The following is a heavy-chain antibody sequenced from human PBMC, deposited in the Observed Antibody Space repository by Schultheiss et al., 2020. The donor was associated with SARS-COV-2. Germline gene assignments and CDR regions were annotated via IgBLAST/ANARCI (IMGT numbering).Heavy chain of an antibody. V-gene: IGHV4-4*02. CDR2: IYYSGST. D-gene: IGHD5-12*01. CDR3: AKAGAATMDY. J-gene: IGHJ4*02. CDR1: GGSISSSNW. Sequence: SETLSLTCTVSGGSISSSNWWSWVRQPPGKGLEWIGSIYYSGSTNYNPSLKSRVTISVDTSKNQFSLKLSSVTAADTAVYYCAKAGAATMDYWGQGTLVTVSS.